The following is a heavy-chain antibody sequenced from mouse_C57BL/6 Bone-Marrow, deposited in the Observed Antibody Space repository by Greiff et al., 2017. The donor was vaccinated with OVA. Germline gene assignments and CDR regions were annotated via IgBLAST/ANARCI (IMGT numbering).Heavy chain of an antibody. CDR2: IWSGGIT. CDR1: GFSLSNYG. CDR3: ARKENPLGTMDY. Sequence: VQLVESGPGLVQPSQSLSITCTVSGFSLSNYGIHWVRQSPGKGLEWLGVIWSGGITDYNAAFISRLSISRDNSKSQVFFKMSSLHADDTAIYYCARKENPLGTMDYWGQGTSVTVSS. V-gene: IGHV2-2*01. J-gene: IGHJ4*01.